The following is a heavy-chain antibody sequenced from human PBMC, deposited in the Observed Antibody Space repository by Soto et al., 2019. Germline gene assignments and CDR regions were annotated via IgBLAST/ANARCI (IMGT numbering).Heavy chain of an antibody. CDR3: AREHYYDSSGYQMGDFDI. CDR1: GGSISSSSYY. V-gene: IGHV4-39*07. J-gene: IGHJ3*02. CDR2: IYYSGST. D-gene: IGHD3-22*01. Sequence: PSETLSLTCTVSGGSISSSSYYWGWIRQPPGKGLEWIGSIYYSGSTYYNPSLKSRVTISVDTSKNQFSLKLSSVTAADTAVYYCAREHYYDSSGYQMGDFDIWGLGIMLTVSS.